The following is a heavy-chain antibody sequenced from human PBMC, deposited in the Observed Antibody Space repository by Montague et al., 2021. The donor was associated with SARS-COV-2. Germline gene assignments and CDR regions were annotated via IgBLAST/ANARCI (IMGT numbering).Heavy chain of an antibody. CDR3: ARTEYNWNDGFDP. CDR1: GGSISSYY. Sequence: SETLSLTCTVSGGSISSYYWSWIRQSPGKGLEWIGYIFHSGSTDYNPSLKSRVTISVDMSKNQFSLQLNSVTAADTAVYYCARTEYNWNDGFDPWGQGTLVTVSS. D-gene: IGHD1-20*01. V-gene: IGHV4-59*01. J-gene: IGHJ5*02. CDR2: IFHSGST.